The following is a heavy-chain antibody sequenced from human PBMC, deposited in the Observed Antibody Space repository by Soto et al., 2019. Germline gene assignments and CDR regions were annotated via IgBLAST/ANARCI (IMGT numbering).Heavy chain of an antibody. Sequence: GESLKISCKASGYTFTGYYMHWVRQAPGQGLEWMGWINPNSGGTNYAQKFQGWVTMTRDTSISTAYMELSRLRSDDTAVYYCARIPYSSGWYYFDYWGQGTLVTVSS. V-gene: IGHV1-2*04. CDR2: INPNSGGT. CDR1: GYTFTGYY. CDR3: ARIPYSSGWYYFDY. J-gene: IGHJ4*02. D-gene: IGHD6-19*01.